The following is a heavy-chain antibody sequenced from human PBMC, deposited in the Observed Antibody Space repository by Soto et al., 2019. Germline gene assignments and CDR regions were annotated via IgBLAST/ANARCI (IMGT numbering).Heavy chain of an antibody. CDR2: IYYSGST. V-gene: IGHV4-59*01. Sequence: SETLSLTCTVSGGSISSYYWSWIRQSPGKGLEWIGYIYYSGSTNYNPSLKSRVTISVDTSKNQFSLKLTSVTAADTAVYYCARGYTGCSFDYCRLGTLVTVSS. CDR3: ARGYTGCSFDY. CDR1: GGSISSYY. D-gene: IGHD7-27*01. J-gene: IGHJ4*02.